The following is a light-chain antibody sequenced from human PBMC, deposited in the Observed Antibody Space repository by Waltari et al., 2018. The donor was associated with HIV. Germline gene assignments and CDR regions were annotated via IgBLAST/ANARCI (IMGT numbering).Light chain of an antibody. V-gene: IGLV3-1*01. CDR2: HDS. Sequence: SYDLTQPPSVSVSPGQTASITCSGDQLGNKYIWWYQQKSGQSPVLVIYHDSKRPQGSPERCSGSSSGHTATLTISETQTVDEADYYCQTWDNNFYVFGTGTKVTVL. CDR1: QLGNKY. CDR3: QTWDNNFYV. J-gene: IGLJ1*01.